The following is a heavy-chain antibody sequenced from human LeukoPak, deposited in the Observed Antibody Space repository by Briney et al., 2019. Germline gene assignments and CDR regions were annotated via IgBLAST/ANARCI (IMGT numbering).Heavy chain of an antibody. D-gene: IGHD6-13*01. CDR1: GFTFSSYA. CDR2: ISYDGSNK. CDR3: AKVLGVGSSWYIFAFDI. V-gene: IGHV3-30-3*01. Sequence: GGSLRLSCAASGFTFSSYAMHWVRQAPGKGLEWVAVISYDGSNKYYADSVKGRFTISRDNSKNTLYLQMNSLRAEDTAVYYCAKVLGVGSSWYIFAFDIWGQGTMVTVSS. J-gene: IGHJ3*02.